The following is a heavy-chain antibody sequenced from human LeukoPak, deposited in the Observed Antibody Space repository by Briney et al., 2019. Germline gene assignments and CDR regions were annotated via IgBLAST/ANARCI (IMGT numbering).Heavy chain of an antibody. Sequence: GESLKISCKGSGYSFTTYWIASVRQMPGKGLEWMGVIYPGDSDTRYSPSFQGQVTLSADKSISTAYLQWSSLKASDTAIYYCARALVGAATLSYWGQGTLVTVSS. CDR1: GYSFTTYW. D-gene: IGHD1-26*01. J-gene: IGHJ4*02. V-gene: IGHV5-51*01. CDR2: IYPGDSDT. CDR3: ARALVGAATLSY.